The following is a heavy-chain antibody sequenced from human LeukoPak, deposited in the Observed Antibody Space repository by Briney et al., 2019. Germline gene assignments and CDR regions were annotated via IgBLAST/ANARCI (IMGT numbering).Heavy chain of an antibody. J-gene: IGHJ4*02. CDR1: GFTFSGHW. CDR3: TRDRSRAEDD. Sequence: GGSLRLSCAASGFTFSGHWMSWVRQAPGKGLEWVANISRGGSDKYYVDSVKGRFTISRDNANNLLYLQMNSLRGEDTAVYYCTRDRSRAEDDWGQGTLVTVSS. V-gene: IGHV3-7*01. D-gene: IGHD1-14*01. CDR2: ISRGGSDK.